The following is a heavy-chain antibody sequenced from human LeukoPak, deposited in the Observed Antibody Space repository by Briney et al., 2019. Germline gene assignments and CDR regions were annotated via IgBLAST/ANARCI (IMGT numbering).Heavy chain of an antibody. CDR1: GYTFTSYG. J-gene: IGHJ4*02. V-gene: IGHV1-18*01. D-gene: IGHD3-22*01. CDR3: ARVRGYYDSSGPRDY. CDR2: ISAYNGNT. Sequence: ASVTVSCKASGYTFTSYGISWVRQAPGQGLEWMGWISAYNGNTNYAQKLQGRVTMTTDTSTSTAYMVLRSLRSDDTAVYYCARVRGYYDSSGPRDYWGQGTVVSVSS.